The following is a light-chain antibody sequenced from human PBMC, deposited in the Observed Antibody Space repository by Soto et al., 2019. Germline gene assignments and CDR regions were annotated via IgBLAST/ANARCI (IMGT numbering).Light chain of an antibody. CDR1: QSVSSSY. V-gene: IGKV3-20*01. J-gene: IGKJ1*01. CDR3: QQYGTSSWT. Sequence: EIVLTQSPGTLSLSPGERATLSCRASQSVSSSYLAWYQQKPGQAPRLLIYGASSRATGIPDRFSGSGSGTYFPLTISRLEPEDFAVYYWQQYGTSSWTFGQGTKVEIK. CDR2: GAS.